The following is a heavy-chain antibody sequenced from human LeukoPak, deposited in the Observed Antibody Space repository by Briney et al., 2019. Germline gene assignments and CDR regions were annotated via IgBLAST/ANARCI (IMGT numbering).Heavy chain of an antibody. D-gene: IGHD6-13*01. CDR1: GFTFSSYS. CDR3: AKDKAAAGSIYFQH. J-gene: IGHJ1*01. Sequence: PGGSLRLSCAASGFTFSSYSMNWVRQAPGKGLEWVSSISSSSYIYYADSVKGRFTISRDNAKNSLYLQMNSLRAEDTALYYCAKDKAAAGSIYFQHWGQGTLVTVSS. CDR2: ISSSSYI. V-gene: IGHV3-21*04.